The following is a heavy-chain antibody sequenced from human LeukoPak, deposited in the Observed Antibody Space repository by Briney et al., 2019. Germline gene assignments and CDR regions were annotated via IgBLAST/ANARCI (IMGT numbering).Heavy chain of an antibody. J-gene: IGHJ6*03. CDR2: INPNSGGT. V-gene: IGHV1-2*02. CDR1: GYTFTGYY. CDR3: ARVPAAPPYYYYYYMDG. Sequence: ASVKPSCKASGYTFTGYYMHRVRQAPGHGLEWMGWINPNSGGTNYAQKFQGRVTMTRDTSISTAYMELSSLRSEDTAVYYCARVPAAPPYYYYYYMDGWGKGTTVTISS. D-gene: IGHD2-2*01.